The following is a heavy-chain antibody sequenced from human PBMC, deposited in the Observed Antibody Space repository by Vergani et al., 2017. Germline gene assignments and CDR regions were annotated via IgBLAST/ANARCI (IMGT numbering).Heavy chain of an antibody. CDR1: GGSISSSSYY. CDR2: IYYSGST. V-gene: IGHV4-39*07. Sequence: QLQLQESGPGLVKPSETLSLTCTVSGGSISSSSYYWGWIRQPPGKGLEWIGSIYYSGSTYYNPSLKSRVTISVDTSKNQFSLKLSSVTAADTAVYYCARGIYIAVAAFDYWGQGTLVTVSS. J-gene: IGHJ4*02. D-gene: IGHD6-19*01. CDR3: ARGIYIAVAAFDY.